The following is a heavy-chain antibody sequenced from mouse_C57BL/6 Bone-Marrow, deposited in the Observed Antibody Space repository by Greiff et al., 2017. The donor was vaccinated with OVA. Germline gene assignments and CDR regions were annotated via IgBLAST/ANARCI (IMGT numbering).Heavy chain of an antibody. CDR1: GYTFTSYW. V-gene: IGHV1-7*01. Sequence: QVQLQQSGAELAKPGASVKLSCKASGYTFTSYWMHWVKQRPGQGLEWIGYINPSSGYTKYNQKVKDKATLTADKSSSTAYMQLSSLTYEYSAVYYCARSCYTYDASLTWFAYWGQGTLVTVSA. D-gene: IGHD2-12*01. J-gene: IGHJ3*01. CDR3: ARSCYTYDASLTWFAY. CDR2: INPSSGYT.